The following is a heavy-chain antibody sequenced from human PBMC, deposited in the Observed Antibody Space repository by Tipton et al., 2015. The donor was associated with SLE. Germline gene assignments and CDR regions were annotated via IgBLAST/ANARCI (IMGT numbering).Heavy chain of an antibody. CDR3: ATPHYYDSSAPHPLDY. J-gene: IGHJ4*02. V-gene: IGHV3-53*05. CDR1: GFTVSSNY. CDR2: IYSGGST. D-gene: IGHD3-22*01. Sequence: SLRLSCAASGFTVSSNYMSWVRQAPGKGLEWVSVIYSGGSTYYADSVKGRFTISRDNSKNTLYLQMNSLRAEDTAVYYCATPHYYDSSAPHPLDYWGQGTLVTVSS.